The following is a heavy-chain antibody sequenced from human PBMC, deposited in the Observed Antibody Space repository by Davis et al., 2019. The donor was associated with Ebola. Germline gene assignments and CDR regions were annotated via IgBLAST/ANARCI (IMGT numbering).Heavy chain of an antibody. CDR3: ARVDYDFWSGYNWFDP. J-gene: IGHJ5*02. CDR2: IYYSGST. D-gene: IGHD3-3*01. CDR1: GGSISSYY. Sequence: SETLSLTCTVSGGSISSYYWSWIRQLPGKGLEWIGYIYYSGSTNYNPSLKSRVTISVDTSKNPFSLKLGSVTAADTAVYYCARVDYDFWSGYNWFDPWGQGTLVTVSS. V-gene: IGHV4-59*08.